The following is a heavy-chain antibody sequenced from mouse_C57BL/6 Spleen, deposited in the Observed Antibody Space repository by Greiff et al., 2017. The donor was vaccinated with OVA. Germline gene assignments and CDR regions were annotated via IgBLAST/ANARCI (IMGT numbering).Heavy chain of an antibody. CDR1: GYSITSGYY. D-gene: IGHD4-1*01. J-gene: IGHJ2*01. Sequence: EVQLKESGPGLVKPSQSLSLTCSVTGYSITSGYYWNWIRQFPGNKLEWMGYISYDGSNNYNPSLKNRISITRDTSKNQFFLKLNSVTTEDTATYYCARGTAYFDYWGQGTTLTVSS. V-gene: IGHV3-6*01. CDR3: ARGTAYFDY. CDR2: ISYDGSN.